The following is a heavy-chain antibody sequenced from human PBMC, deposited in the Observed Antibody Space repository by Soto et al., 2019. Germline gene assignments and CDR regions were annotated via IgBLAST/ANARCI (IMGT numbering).Heavy chain of an antibody. CDR3: ARRGYCSGGSCYSGWFDP. CDR2: IYYSGST. J-gene: IGHJ5*02. V-gene: IGHV4-39*01. CDR1: GGSISSSSYY. Sequence: QLQLQESGPGLVKPSETLSLTCTVSGGSISSSSYYWGWIRQPPGKGLEWIGSIYYSGSTYYNPSLKSRVTIYVDTSKNQFSLKLSSVTAADTAVYYCARRGYCSGGSCYSGWFDPWGQGTLVTVSS. D-gene: IGHD2-15*01.